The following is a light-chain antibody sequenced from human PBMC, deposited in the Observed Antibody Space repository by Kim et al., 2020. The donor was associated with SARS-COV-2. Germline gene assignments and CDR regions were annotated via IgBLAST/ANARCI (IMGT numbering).Light chain of an antibody. V-gene: IGKV3-15*01. Sequence: SVSSGERATLSGRASHNVNSDLAGYQQKPGQAPRLLIYDASTRSPGLPDRFSGSGSGREFTLTISSLKSEDFAVYYCQHYYTWPFTFGQGTKLEI. J-gene: IGKJ2*01. CDR1: HNVNSD. CDR2: DAS. CDR3: QHYYTWPFT.